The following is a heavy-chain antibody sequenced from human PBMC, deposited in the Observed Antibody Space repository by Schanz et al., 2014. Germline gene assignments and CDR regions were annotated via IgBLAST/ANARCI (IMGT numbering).Heavy chain of an antibody. D-gene: IGHD2-8*01. CDR2: IIPVLNIA. CDR3: ARGQGVYDY. CDR1: GGTFSSYT. Sequence: QLQLVQSGAEVKKPGSSVKVSCKLSGGTFSSYTISWMRQAPGQGLEWMGKIIPVLNIATYAQRFQGRVSITADTSTNTGNMRLSSQTSDDTDVQCCARGQGVYDYWGQGTLVTVSS. J-gene: IGHJ4*02. V-gene: IGHV1-69*02.